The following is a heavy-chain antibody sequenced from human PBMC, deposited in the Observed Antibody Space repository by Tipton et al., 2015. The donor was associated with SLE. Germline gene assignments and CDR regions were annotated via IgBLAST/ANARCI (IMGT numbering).Heavy chain of an antibody. CDR1: GGSISSYY. Sequence: TLSLTCNVSGGSISSYYWSWIRQPPGKGLEWIGYIYYSGRTNYNPSRKSRVTISVNTSKNQFSLKLSSVTAADTAVYYCARERRSYSSSSSGMDDWGQGTTVTVSS. D-gene: IGHD6-13*01. V-gene: IGHV4-59*01. CDR2: IYYSGRT. CDR3: ARERRSYSSSSSGMDD. J-gene: IGHJ6*02.